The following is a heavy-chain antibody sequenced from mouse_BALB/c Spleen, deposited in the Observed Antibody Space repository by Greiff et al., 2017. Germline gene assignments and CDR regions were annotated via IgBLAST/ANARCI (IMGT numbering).Heavy chain of an antibody. CDR1: GYAFSSYW. V-gene: IGHV1-80*01. D-gene: IGHD2-1*01. Sequence: QVHVKQSGAELVRPGSSVKISCKASGYAFSSYWMNWVKQRPGQGLEWIGQIYPGDGDTNYNGKFKGKATLTADKSSSTAYMQLSSLTSEDSAVYFCAAGVYGNYFDYWGQGTTLTVSS. CDR2: IYPGDGDT. J-gene: IGHJ2*01. CDR3: AAGVYGNYFDY.